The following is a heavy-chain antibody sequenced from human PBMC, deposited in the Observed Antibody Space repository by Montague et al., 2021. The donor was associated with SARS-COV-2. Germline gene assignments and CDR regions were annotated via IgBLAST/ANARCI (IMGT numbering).Heavy chain of an antibody. J-gene: IGHJ4*02. CDR1: GGSISSSTYY. V-gene: IGHV4-39*01. D-gene: IGHD5-12*01. CDR2: IYYSGST. Sequence: SETLSLTCTVSGGSISSSTYYWGWIRQPPGKGLEWIGSIYYSGSTYYNPSLKSRVTISVDTSKNQFPLKLSSVTAADTAVYYCARHGWGWLRLLRPFDYWGQGTLVTVSS. CDR3: ARHGWGWLRLLRPFDY.